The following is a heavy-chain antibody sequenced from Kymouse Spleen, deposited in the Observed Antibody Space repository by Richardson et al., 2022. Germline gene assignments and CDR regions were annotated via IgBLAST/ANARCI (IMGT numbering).Heavy chain of an antibody. D-gene: IGHD3-10*01. CDR2: INHSGST. Sequence: QVQLQQWGAGLLKPSETLSLTCAVYGGSFSGYYWSWIRQPPGKGLEWIGEINHSGSTNYNPSLKSRVTISVDTSKNQFSLKLSSVTAADTAVYYCARGCITMVRGVIPYFDYWGQGTLVTVSS. CDR3: ARGCITMVRGVIPYFDY. V-gene: IGHV4-34*01. CDR1: GGSFSGYY. J-gene: IGHJ4*02.